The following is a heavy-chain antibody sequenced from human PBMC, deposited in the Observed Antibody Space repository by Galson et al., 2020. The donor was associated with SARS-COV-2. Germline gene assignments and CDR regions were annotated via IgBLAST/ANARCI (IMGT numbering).Heavy chain of an antibody. Sequence: GGSLRLSCAASGLTFSNTEMNWVRQAPGKGLEWLSYISMSGITIYYADSVKGRFTISRDNAENSLYLQMNSLRAEDTGIYYCATGDVWFQSWGQGTLVTVSS. D-gene: IGHD7-27*01. CDR3: ATGDVWFQS. J-gene: IGHJ5*01. CDR1: GLTFSNTE. CDR2: ISMSGITI. V-gene: IGHV3-48*03.